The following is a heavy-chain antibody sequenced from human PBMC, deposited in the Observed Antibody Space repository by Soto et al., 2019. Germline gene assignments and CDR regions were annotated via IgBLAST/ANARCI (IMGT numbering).Heavy chain of an antibody. CDR1: GGSFSGYY. Sequence: SETLSLTCAVYGGSFSGYYWSWIRQPPGKGLEWIGEINHSGSTNYNPSLKSRVTISVDTSKNQFSLKLSSVTAADTAVYYCARGVKRPGIAVAGTPGSYWGQGTLVTVSS. CDR2: INHSGST. J-gene: IGHJ4*02. V-gene: IGHV4-34*01. D-gene: IGHD6-19*01. CDR3: ARGVKRPGIAVAGTPGSY.